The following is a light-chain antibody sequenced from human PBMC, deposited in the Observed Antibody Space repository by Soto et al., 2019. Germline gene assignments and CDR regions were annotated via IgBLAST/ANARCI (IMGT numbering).Light chain of an antibody. CDR1: QSVGNN. CDR2: ATS. V-gene: IGKV3-15*01. CDR3: QQYGDWPLA. Sequence: EIVLTQSPATLSVSPGERATLSCRASQSVGNNFAWYQQKPGQAPRILFFATSTRATGVPPRFSGSGSGTEFTLCITSLQSEDFGGYYCQQYGDWPLAVGGGAKVEIE. J-gene: IGKJ4*01.